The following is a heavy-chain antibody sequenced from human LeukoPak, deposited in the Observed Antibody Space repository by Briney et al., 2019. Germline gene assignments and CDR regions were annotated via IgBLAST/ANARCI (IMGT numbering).Heavy chain of an antibody. CDR1: GGSISSYY. CDR2: IYTSGST. V-gene: IGHV4-4*07. J-gene: IGHJ4*02. Sequence: SETLSLTCTVSGGSISSYYWSWIRQPAGKGLEWIGRIYTSGSTNYNPSLKSRVTMSVDTSKNQFSLKLSSVTAADTAVYYCASVNSMAHAAAGTLYYFDYWGQGTLVTVSS. CDR3: ASVNSMAHAAAGTLYYFDY. D-gene: IGHD6-13*01.